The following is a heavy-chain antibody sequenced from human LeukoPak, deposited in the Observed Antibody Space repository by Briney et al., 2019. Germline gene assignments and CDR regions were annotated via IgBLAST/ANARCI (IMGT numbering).Heavy chain of an antibody. CDR1: GYTFTGYY. D-gene: IGHD3-9*01. CDR2: VNPNSGDT. Sequence: ASVKVSCKASGYTFTGYYMHWVRQAPGQGLEWMGWVNPNSGDTNYAQKFQGTVTMTRDTSISTAYMELSRLRSDATAVYYCARLGYDILTGYYYPQYYYYGMDVWGQGTTVTVSS. J-gene: IGHJ6*02. V-gene: IGHV1-2*02. CDR3: ARLGYDILTGYYYPQYYYYGMDV.